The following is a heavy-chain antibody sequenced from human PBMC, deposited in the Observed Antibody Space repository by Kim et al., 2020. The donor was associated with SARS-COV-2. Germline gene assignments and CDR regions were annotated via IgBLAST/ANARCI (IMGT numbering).Heavy chain of an antibody. V-gene: IGHV1-46*01. CDR2: INPNGGGT. D-gene: IGHD1-26*01. Sequence: ASVKVSCRESGYTLSNYYIHWVRQAPGQGLEWMGTINPNGGGTSNAQKFQGRIIMTREMSTSTVFMELTSLRSEDTAIYYCARVSSGSYSPIDYWGQGTLVIVSS. J-gene: IGHJ4*02. CDR3: ARVSSGSYSPIDY. CDR1: GYTLSNYY.